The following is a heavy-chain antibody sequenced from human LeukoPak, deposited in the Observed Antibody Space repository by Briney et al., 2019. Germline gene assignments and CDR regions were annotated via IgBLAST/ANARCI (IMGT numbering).Heavy chain of an antibody. Sequence: GASVKVSCKASGYTFTGYYMHWVRQAPGQGLEWMGWINPNSDGTNYAQKFQGRVTMTRDTSISTAYMELSRLRSDDTAVYYCARGGYSSSWYPRAEYFQEWGQGTLVTVSS. D-gene: IGHD6-13*01. J-gene: IGHJ1*01. CDR1: GYTFTGYY. CDR3: ARGGYSSSWYPRAEYFQE. V-gene: IGHV1-2*02. CDR2: INPNSDGT.